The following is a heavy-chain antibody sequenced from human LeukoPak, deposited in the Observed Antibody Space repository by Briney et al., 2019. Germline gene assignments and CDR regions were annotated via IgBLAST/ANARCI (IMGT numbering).Heavy chain of an antibody. CDR1: GFTLTGYT. J-gene: IGHJ4*02. CDR2: IFTSSTR. Sequence: KAGGSLRLSCAASGFTLTGYTMTWVRHAPGNGLDSISSIFTSSTRYYADSVKGRFTVSRDNAKNSLSLQMNSLRDEDTAVYYCAVGLLRYSVYWGRGALVTVSS. D-gene: IGHD3-9*01. V-gene: IGHV3-48*02. CDR3: AVGLLRYSVY.